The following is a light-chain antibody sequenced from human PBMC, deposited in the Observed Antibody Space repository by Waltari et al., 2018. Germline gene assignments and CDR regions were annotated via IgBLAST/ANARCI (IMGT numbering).Light chain of an antibody. CDR3: HEAADNNWF. CDR1: VLAEKD. CDR2: KDT. V-gene: IGLV3-27*01. J-gene: IGLJ2*01. Sequence: YDLAQPFSVSVSPGQTATITCSGDVLAEKDVRWFQQRPGQAPTLILYKDTERPSGIPERFSGASSGSTVTLTIRGALLEDEADYHWHEAADNNWFFGGGTKLTVL.